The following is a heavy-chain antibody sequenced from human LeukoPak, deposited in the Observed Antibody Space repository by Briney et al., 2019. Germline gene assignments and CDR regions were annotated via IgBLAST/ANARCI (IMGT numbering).Heavy chain of an antibody. J-gene: IGHJ4*02. V-gene: IGHV3-9*01. D-gene: IGHD6-13*01. CDR3: AKDGSSSWWLDY. Sequence: PGGSLRLSCAASGFTFDDYAMHWVRQAPGKGLEWVSGISWNSGSIGYADSVKGRFTISRDNSKNTLYLQMNSLRAEDTAVYYCAKDGSSSWWLDYWGQGTLVTVSS. CDR1: GFTFDDYA. CDR2: ISWNSGSI.